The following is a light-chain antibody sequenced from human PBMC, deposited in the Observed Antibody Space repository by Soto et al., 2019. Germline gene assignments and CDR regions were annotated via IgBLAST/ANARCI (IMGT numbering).Light chain of an antibody. CDR1: QTILYSSSNNNY. J-gene: IGKJ1*01. Sequence: DIVMTQSPDSLAVSLGERATINCKSSQTILYSSSNNNYLAWYQQKPGQPPKLLIYWASTRESGVPDRFSGSGSGTDFTLTISSLQAEEVAVYYCQQYYSTPGTFGQGTKVEIK. V-gene: IGKV4-1*01. CDR2: WAS. CDR3: QQYYSTPGT.